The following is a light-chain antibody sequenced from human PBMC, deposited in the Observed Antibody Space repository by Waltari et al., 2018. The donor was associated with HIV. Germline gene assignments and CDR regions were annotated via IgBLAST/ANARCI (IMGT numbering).Light chain of an antibody. CDR3: NCRGNSGNQVL. V-gene: IGLV3-19*01. Sequence: SSELTQDPAVSVALGQKVMITCQGDSLRNNYASWYQQKPGQAPVLVFCGKDGRQAGIPDRFAGSSAGNTASSTIAGAQEEDEAEYDCNCRGNSGNQVLFGGGTQLTVL. J-gene: IGLJ2*01. CDR2: GKD. CDR1: SLRNNY.